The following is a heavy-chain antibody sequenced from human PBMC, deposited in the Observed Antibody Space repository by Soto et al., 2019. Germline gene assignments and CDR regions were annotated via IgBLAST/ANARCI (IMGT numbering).Heavy chain of an antibody. J-gene: IGHJ4*02. V-gene: IGHV4-34*01. CDR3: ARGENRLHSYFDY. CDR1: GGSFSGYY. CDR2: INHSVST. Sequence: SETLSLTCAVYGGSFSGYYWSWIRQPPGKGLEWIGEINHSVSTNYNPSLKSRVTISVDTSKNQFSLKLSSVTAADTAVYYCARGENRLHSYFDYWGQGTLVTVSS.